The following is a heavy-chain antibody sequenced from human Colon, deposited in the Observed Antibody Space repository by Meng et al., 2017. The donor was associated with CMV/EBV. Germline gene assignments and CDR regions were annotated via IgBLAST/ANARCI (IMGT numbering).Heavy chain of an antibody. CDR2: IHYSGNT. D-gene: IGHD3-16*01. J-gene: IGHJ6*02. V-gene: IGHV4-59*01. CDR1: GDSIGNYY. Sequence: SETLSLTCIVSGDSIGNYYWTWIRQSPGKGLEWIGYIHYSGNTNYNPSLKSRVTMSVDTSKNEFSLKLSSVTAADTAVYYCARDRSIMITSGATHGMDVWGQGTTVTVSS. CDR3: ARDRSIMITSGATHGMDV.